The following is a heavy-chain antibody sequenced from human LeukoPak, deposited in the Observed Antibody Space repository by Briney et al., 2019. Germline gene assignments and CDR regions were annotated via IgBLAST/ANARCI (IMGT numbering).Heavy chain of an antibody. J-gene: IGHJ3*02. D-gene: IGHD6-13*01. CDR3: AKDRSIAAGDDAFDI. CDR2: ISGSGIST. CDR1: GFTVSSNY. Sequence: GGSLRLSCAASGFTVSSNYMSWVRQAPGKGLEWVSHISGSGISTYYADSVKGRFTFSRDNSKNTLYLQMNSLRAEDTAVYYCAKDRSIAAGDDAFDIWGQGTMVTVSS. V-gene: IGHV3-23*01.